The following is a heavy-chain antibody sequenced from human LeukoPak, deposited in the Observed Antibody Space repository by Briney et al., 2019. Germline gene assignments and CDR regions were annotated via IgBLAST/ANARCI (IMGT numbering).Heavy chain of an antibody. V-gene: IGHV1-18*01. D-gene: IGHD3-16*02. Sequence: ASVKVSCKGSGYTFTRYGISWVRQAPGQGLEWMGWISAYKGNTNYAQNFRGRVTMTTDTSTSTAYMEVRSLRFDDTAVYYCARCSYVWGSYRPDDAFDIWGQGTMVTVSS. J-gene: IGHJ3*02. CDR2: ISAYKGNT. CDR3: ARCSYVWGSYRPDDAFDI. CDR1: GYTFTRYG.